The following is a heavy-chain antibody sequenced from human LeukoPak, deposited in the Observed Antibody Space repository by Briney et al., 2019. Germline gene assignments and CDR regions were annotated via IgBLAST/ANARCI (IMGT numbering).Heavy chain of an antibody. Sequence: GGSLRLSCAASGFTFSSYGMHWVRQAPGKGLEWVAVIWYDGSNKYYADSVKGRFTISRDNSKNTLYLQMNSLRAEDTAVYYCARAAYSNYLDYYYYMDDWGKGTTVTVSS. V-gene: IGHV3-33*01. CDR2: IWYDGSNK. CDR1: GFTFSSYG. CDR3: ARAAYSNYLDYYYYMDD. J-gene: IGHJ6*03. D-gene: IGHD4-11*01.